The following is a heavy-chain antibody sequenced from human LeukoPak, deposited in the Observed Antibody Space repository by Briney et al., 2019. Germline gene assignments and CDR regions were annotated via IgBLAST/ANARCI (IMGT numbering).Heavy chain of an antibody. CDR2: INEDGGEK. CDR1: GFIFSRSW. J-gene: IGHJ4*02. CDR3: AREIDGGSSGD. D-gene: IGHD3-10*01. Sequence: GGSLRLSCAASGFIFSRSWMTWVRQAPGKGLEWVANINEDGGEKKYADFVKGRFTISRDSAKKSLFLQMNSLRAEDTAVYYCAREIDGGSSGDWGQGTLVTVSS. V-gene: IGHV3-7*01.